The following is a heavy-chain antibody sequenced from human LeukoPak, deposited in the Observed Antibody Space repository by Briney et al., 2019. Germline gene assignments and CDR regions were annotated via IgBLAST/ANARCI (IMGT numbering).Heavy chain of an antibody. CDR2: ISSSSSYI. D-gene: IGHD3-16*01. V-gene: IGHV3-21*01. CDR3: AREGGGYGSPFDY. CDR1: GSTFSTYS. Sequence: GGSLRLSCAASGSTFSTYSMNWVRQAPGKGLEWVSSISSSSSYIYYADSVKGRFTISRDNAKNSLYLQMNSLRAEDTAVYYCAREGGGYGSPFDYWGQGTRVTVSS. J-gene: IGHJ4*02.